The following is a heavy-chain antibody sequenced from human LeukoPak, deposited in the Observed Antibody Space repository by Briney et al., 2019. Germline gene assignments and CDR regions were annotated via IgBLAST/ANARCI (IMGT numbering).Heavy chain of an antibody. CDR3: ARSHSGRCSSTSCYTRVVYWFDP. D-gene: IGHD2-2*02. V-gene: IGHV1-8*01. Sequence: ASVKVSCKASGYTFTSYDINWVRQATGQGLEWMGWMNPNGGNTGYAQKFQGRVTMTRNTSISTAYMELSSLRSEDTAVYYCARSHSGRCSSTSCYTRVVYWFDPWGQGTLVAVSS. J-gene: IGHJ5*02. CDR1: GYTFTSYD. CDR2: MNPNGGNT.